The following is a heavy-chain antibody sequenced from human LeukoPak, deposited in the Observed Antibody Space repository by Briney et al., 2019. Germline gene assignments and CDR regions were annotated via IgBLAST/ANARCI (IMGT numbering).Heavy chain of an antibody. V-gene: IGHV1-69*04. CDR3: ARDLDSGSYSSAFDI. CDR2: IIPILGIA. Sequence: SVKDSCMASGGTPISYTLSWVRQAPGQGLEWMGRIIPILGIANYAQKFQGRVTTTEDKPTSTAYMELSSLRSEDTAVYYCARDLDSGSYSSAFDIWGQGTMVTVSS. CDR1: GGTPISYT. D-gene: IGHD1-26*01. J-gene: IGHJ3*02.